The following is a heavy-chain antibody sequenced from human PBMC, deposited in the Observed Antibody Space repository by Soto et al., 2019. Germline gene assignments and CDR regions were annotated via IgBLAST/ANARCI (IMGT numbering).Heavy chain of an antibody. D-gene: IGHD2-21*02. Sequence: QVQLVQSGAEVKKPGSSVKVSCKASGGTFSSYTISWVRQAPGQGLEWMGRIIPILGIANYAQKFQGRVTITADKSTSTAYMELSSLRSEDTAVYYCATGGNSRYYYGMDVWGQGTTVTVSS. V-gene: IGHV1-69*02. CDR2: IIPILGIA. J-gene: IGHJ6*02. CDR3: ATGGNSRYYYGMDV. CDR1: GGTFSSYT.